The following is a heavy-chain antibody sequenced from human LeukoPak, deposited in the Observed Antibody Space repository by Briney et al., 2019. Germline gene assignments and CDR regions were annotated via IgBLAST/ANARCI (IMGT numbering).Heavy chain of an antibody. CDR1: GFTFDDYA. CDR2: ISWNSGSI. V-gene: IGHV3-9*01. D-gene: IGHD6-13*01. J-gene: IGHJ6*02. CDR3: AKDTIAAAPTSYYGMDV. Sequence: PGRSLRLSCAASGFTFDDYAMHWVRQAPGKGLEWVSGISWNSGSIGYADSVKGRFTISRDNAKNSLYLQMNSLRAEDTALYYCAKDTIAAAPTSYYGMDVWGQGTTVTVSS.